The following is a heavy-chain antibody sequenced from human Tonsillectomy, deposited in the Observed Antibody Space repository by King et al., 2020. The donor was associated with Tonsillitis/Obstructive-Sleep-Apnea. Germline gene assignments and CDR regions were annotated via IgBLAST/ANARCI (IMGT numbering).Heavy chain of an antibody. CDR1: GFKFKNYW. CDR3: ARVHYGLDV. V-gene: IGHV3-7*03. Sequence: VQLVESGGGLVQPGGSLRLSCAASGFKFKNYWMSWVRQAPGKGLEWVAYIKQDGSDKYYVDSVKGRFTISRDNGRSSLYLQMNSLRAEDTALYYCARVHYGLDVWGQGTPVIVS. CDR2: IKQDGSDK. J-gene: IGHJ6*02.